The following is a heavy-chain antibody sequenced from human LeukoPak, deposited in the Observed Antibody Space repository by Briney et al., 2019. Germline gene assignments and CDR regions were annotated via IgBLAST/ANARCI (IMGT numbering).Heavy chain of an antibody. CDR3: ARRFRTDGSHCPFDP. D-gene: IGHD5-24*01. J-gene: IGHJ5*02. CDR1: GYTFTSYY. Sequence: ASVKVSCKASGYTFTSYYMRWVRQAPGQGLEWMGIINPSGGSTSYAQKFQGRVTMTRDTSTSTVYMELSSLRSEDTDVYYCARRFRTDGSHCPFDPWGQGTLVTVSS. CDR2: INPSGGST. V-gene: IGHV1-46*01.